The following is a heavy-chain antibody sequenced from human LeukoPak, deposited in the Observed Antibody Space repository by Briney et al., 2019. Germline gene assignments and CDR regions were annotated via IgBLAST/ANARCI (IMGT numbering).Heavy chain of an antibody. D-gene: IGHD5-12*01. J-gene: IGHJ5*02. CDR2: ISGSSSTI. CDR1: GFTFNSYS. Sequence: PGGSLRLSCAASGFTFNSYSMNWVRQAPGKGLEWVSYISGSSSTIYDADSVKGRFTISRDNAKNTLYLQMNSLRAEDTAVYYCAKTGAVAPLNWFDPWGQGTLVTVSS. V-gene: IGHV3-48*01. CDR3: AKTGAVAPLNWFDP.